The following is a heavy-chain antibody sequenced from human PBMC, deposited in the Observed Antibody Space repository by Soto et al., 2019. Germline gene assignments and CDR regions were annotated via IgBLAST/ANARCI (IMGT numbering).Heavy chain of an antibody. J-gene: IGHJ1*01. D-gene: IGHD3-10*01. CDR3: ARAPGALLWFGIQSSEYFQH. Sequence: EVQLVESGGGLVQPGGSLRLSCAASGFTFSSYEMNWVRQAPGKGLEWVSYISSSGSTIYYADSVKGRFTISRDNAKNSLYLQMNSLRAEDTAVYYCARAPGALLWFGIQSSEYFQHWGQGTLVTVSS. CDR1: GFTFSSYE. V-gene: IGHV3-48*03. CDR2: ISSSGSTI.